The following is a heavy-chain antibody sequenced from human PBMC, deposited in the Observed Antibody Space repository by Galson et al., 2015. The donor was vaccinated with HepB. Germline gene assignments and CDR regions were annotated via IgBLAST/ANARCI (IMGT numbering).Heavy chain of an antibody. J-gene: IGHJ4*02. CDR3: AKDFTVTTGNDY. V-gene: IGHV3-23*01. CDR1: GFTFSSYV. CDR2: ISGSGGST. Sequence: SLRLSCAASGFTFSSYVMSWVRQAPGKGLDWVSTISGSGGSTYYADSVKGRFTISRDNSKNTLYLQMNSLGAEDTAVYYCAKDFTVTTGNDYWGQGTLVTVSS. D-gene: IGHD4-17*01.